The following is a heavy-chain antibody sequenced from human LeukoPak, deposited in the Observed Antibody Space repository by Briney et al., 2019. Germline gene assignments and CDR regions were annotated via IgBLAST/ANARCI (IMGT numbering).Heavy chain of an antibody. V-gene: IGHV4-34*01. CDR3: ARGRPPYYYYYGMDV. CDR2: INHSGST. CDR1: GGSFSGYY. Sequence: PSETLSLTCAVYGGSFSGYYWSWIRQPPGKGLEWIGEINHSGSTNYDPSLKSRVTISVDTSKNQFSLKLSSVTAADTAVYYCARGRPPYYYYYGMDVWGQGTTVTVSS. J-gene: IGHJ6*02.